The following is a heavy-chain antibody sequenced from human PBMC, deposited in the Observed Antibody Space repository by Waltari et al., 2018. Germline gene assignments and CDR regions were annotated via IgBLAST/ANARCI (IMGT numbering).Heavy chain of an antibody. CDR1: AGSTTSHL. CDR2: IYYNGDT. CDR3: AREIYGGNSRPLDS. J-gene: IGHJ4*02. Sequence: QVELQESGPGLLRPSETLSLTCLVPAGSTTSHLWHWVRQPPGKGLEWIGSIYYNGDTNYNPSLVSRVTISVDTSKNQFSLKLNSVTAADTAVYYCAREIYGGNSRPLDSWGQGALVTVSS. V-gene: IGHV4-59*11. D-gene: IGHD2-21*02.